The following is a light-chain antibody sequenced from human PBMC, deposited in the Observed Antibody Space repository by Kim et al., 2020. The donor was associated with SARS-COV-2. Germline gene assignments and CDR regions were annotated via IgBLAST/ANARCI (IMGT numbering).Light chain of an antibody. CDR1: QSISSY. J-gene: IGKJ2*01. V-gene: IGKV1-39*01. CDR2: AAS. Sequence: DIQMTQSPSSLSASVGDRVTITCRASQSISSYLNWYQQKPGKAPKLLIYAASSLHSGVPSRFSGSRSGTDFTLTISSLQPEDFATYYCQQSYRTPHTLGQGTKLEI. CDR3: QQSYRTPHT.